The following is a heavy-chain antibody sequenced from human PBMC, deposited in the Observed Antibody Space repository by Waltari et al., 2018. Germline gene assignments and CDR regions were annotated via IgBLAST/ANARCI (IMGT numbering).Heavy chain of an antibody. CDR1: GGSISSSSYY. D-gene: IGHD2-15*01. J-gene: IGHJ4*02. V-gene: IGHV4-39*07. Sequence: LSLTCTVSGGSISSSSYYWGWIRQPPGKGLEWIGSIYYSGSTYYNPSLKSRVTISVDTSKNQFSLKLSSVTAADTAVYYCARLGYCSGGSCYSGSFDYWGQGTLVTVSS. CDR2: IYYSGST. CDR3: ARLGYCSGGSCYSGSFDY.